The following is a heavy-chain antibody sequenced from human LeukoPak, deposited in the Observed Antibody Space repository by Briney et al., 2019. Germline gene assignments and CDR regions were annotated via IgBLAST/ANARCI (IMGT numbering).Heavy chain of an antibody. Sequence: ASVKVSCKASGYTFTSYAMHWVRQAPGQRLGWMGWINAGNGNTKYSQKFQGRVTITRDTSASTAYMELSSLRSEDTAVYYCARCPVRGVINYYYYGMDVWGQGTTVTVSS. J-gene: IGHJ6*02. D-gene: IGHD3-10*01. CDR3: ARCPVRGVINYYYYGMDV. CDR2: INAGNGNT. V-gene: IGHV1-3*01. CDR1: GYTFTSYA.